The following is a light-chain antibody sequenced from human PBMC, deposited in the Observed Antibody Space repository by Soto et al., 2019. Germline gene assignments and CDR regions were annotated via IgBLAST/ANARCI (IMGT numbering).Light chain of an antibody. CDR3: QQLNSYPLRT. Sequence: DIQLTQSPSFLSASVGDRVTITCRASQGISSYLAWYQQKPGKAPKLLIYAASTLQSGVPSRFSGSGSGTEFSLTISSLQPEDFATYYCQQLNSYPLRTFCQGTKLEIK. CDR1: QGISSY. CDR2: AAS. V-gene: IGKV1-9*01. J-gene: IGKJ2*01.